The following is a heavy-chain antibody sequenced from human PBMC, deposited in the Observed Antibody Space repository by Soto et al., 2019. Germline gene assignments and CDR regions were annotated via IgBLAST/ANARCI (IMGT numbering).Heavy chain of an antibody. CDR2: ISGSGHSI. CDR3: TRMAGDGYFPLES. J-gene: IGHJ5*02. V-gene: IGHV3-48*02. Sequence: GGSLRLSCAASSFTYRTYSMTCVRQVPGKGLEWLSYISGSGHSIYYADSVKGRFTISRDNAKNSVYLQMNSLRDEDTAVYFCTRMAGDGYFPLESWGQGTVINVSS. D-gene: IGHD3-22*01. CDR1: SFTYRTYS.